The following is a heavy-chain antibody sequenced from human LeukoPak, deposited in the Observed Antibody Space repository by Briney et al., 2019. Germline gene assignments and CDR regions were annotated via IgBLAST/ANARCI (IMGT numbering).Heavy chain of an antibody. CDR1: GGSFSGYY. Sequence: SETLSLTCAVYGGSFSGYYWSWIRQPPGKGLEWIGEINHSGSTNYNPSLKSRVTISVDTSKNQFSLKLSSVTAADTAVYYCARAIYSGYNYYYYGMDVWGKGTTVTVSS. J-gene: IGHJ6*04. D-gene: IGHD5-12*01. CDR2: INHSGST. V-gene: IGHV4-34*01. CDR3: ARAIYSGYNYYYYGMDV.